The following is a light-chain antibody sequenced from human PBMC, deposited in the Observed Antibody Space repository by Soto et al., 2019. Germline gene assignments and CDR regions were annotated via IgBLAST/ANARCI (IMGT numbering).Light chain of an antibody. V-gene: IGKV1-5*01. Sequence: DIQMTQSPSTLSASVGERVSLTCRASQSISSWLAWYQQKPGKAPKLLLYDASSLERGGPSRFTGSGSGTEFTLTITSLQPDDFATYYCQQDNTYGYTFGQGTKLQIK. CDR2: DAS. J-gene: IGKJ2*01. CDR1: QSISSW. CDR3: QQDNTYGYT.